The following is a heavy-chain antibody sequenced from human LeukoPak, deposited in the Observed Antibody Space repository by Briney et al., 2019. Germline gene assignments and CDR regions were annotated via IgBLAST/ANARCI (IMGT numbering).Heavy chain of an antibody. CDR1: GYTFTSYG. Sequence: ASVKVSCKASGYTFTSYGISRVRQAPGQGLEWMGWISAYNGNTNYAQRLQGRVTMTTDTSTSTAYMELRSLRSDDTAVYYCARQNPDYYDSSGYTYWGQGTLVTVSS. V-gene: IGHV1-18*01. CDR2: ISAYNGNT. J-gene: IGHJ4*02. D-gene: IGHD3-22*01. CDR3: ARQNPDYYDSSGYTY.